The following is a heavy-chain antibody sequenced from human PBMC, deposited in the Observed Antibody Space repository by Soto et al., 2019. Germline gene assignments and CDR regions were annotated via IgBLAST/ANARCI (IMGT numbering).Heavy chain of an antibody. CDR1: GGSISSSSYY. V-gene: IGHV4-39*01. Sequence: SETLSLTCTVSGGSISSSSYYWGWIRQPPGKGLEWIGSIYYSGSTYYNPSLKSRVTISVDTSKNQFSLKLSSVTAADTAVYYCERHDAGYSSSWYSIGGMDVWGQGTTVTVSS. CDR3: ERHDAGYSSSWYSIGGMDV. J-gene: IGHJ6*02. CDR2: IYYSGST. D-gene: IGHD6-13*01.